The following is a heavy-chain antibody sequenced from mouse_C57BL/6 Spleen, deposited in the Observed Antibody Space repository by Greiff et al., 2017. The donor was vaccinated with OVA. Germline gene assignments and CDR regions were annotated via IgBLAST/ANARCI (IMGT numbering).Heavy chain of an antibody. CDR2: IDPSDSYP. CDR1: GYTFTSYW. Sequence: QVQLQQPGAELVMPGASVKLSCKASGYTFTSYWMHWVKQRPGQGLEWIGEIDPSDSYPNYNQKFKGKSTLTVDKSSSTAYMQLSSLTSEVSAVSFCARSDGSRYFDVWGTGTTVTVSS. D-gene: IGHD1-1*01. V-gene: IGHV1-69*01. CDR3: ARSDGSRYFDV. J-gene: IGHJ1*03.